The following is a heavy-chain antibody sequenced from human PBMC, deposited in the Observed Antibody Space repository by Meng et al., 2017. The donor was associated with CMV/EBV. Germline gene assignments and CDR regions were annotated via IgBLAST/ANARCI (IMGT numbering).Heavy chain of an antibody. V-gene: IGHV3-23*01. CDR1: GFTFSSYA. D-gene: IGHD3-3*01. CDR3: ARDRGYDFWSGSTDY. CDR2: ISGSGGST. Sequence: GESLKISCAASGFTFSSYAMSWVRQAPGKGLEWVSAISGSGGSTYYADSVKGRFTISRDNSKNTLYLQMNSLRAEDTAVYYCARDRGYDFWSGSTDYWGQGTLVTVSS. J-gene: IGHJ4*02.